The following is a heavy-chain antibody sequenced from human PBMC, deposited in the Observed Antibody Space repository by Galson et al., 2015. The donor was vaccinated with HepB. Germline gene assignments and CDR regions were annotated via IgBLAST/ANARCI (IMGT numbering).Heavy chain of an antibody. CDR1: GFTFSDYY. V-gene: IGHV3-11*01. Sequence: SLRLSCAASGFTFSDYYMSWLRQAPGKGLEWLSYISMSDGTTYHADSVRGRFTISRDNAKNSLYLQLNSLRADDTAVYYCARLTGEYQLLNYYYMDVWGKGTTVTVSS. J-gene: IGHJ6*03. D-gene: IGHD2-2*01. CDR2: ISMSDGTT. CDR3: ARLTGEYQLLNYYYMDV.